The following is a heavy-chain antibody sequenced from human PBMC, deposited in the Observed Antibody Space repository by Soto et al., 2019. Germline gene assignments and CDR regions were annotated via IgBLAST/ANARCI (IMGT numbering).Heavy chain of an antibody. D-gene: IGHD3-3*01. Sequence: GGSLRLSCAASGFTFSSYAMSWVRQAPWKGLEWVSAISGSGGSTYYADSVKGRFTISRDNSKNTLYLQMNSLRAEDTAVYYCAILPGDLERSYEYSQHWGQGTLVTVSS. CDR3: AILPGDLERSYEYSQH. V-gene: IGHV3-23*01. CDR1: GFTFSSYA. J-gene: IGHJ1*01. CDR2: ISGSGGST.